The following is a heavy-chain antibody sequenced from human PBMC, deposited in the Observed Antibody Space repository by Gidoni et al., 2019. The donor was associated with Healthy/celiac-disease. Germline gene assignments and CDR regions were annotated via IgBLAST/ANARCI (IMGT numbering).Heavy chain of an antibody. CDR1: GFTFSNAW. CDR3: TTTPYYDSSGLWDA. CDR2: IKSKTDGGTT. V-gene: IGHV3-15*07. J-gene: IGHJ4*02. D-gene: IGHD3-22*01. Sequence: EVQLVESGGGLVKPGGSLRLSCAASGFTFSNAWMNWVRQAPGKGLEWVGRIKSKTDGGTTDYAAPVKGRFTISRDDSKNTLYLQMNSLKTEDTAVYYCTTTPYYDSSGLWDAWGQGTLVTVSS.